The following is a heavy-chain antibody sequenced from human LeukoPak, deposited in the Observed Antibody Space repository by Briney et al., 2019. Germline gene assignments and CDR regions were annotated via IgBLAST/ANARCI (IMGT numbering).Heavy chain of an antibody. CDR3: ARERSSRGGNMDV. J-gene: IGHJ6*03. CDR2: IYYSGST. CDR1: GGSISSGDYY. Sequence: SQTLSLTCTVSGGSISSGDYYWSWIRQPPGKGLEWIGYIYYSGSTYYNPSLKSRVTISVDTSKNQFSLKLSSMTAADTAVFYCARERSSRGGNMDVWGEGTTVTVSS. D-gene: IGHD6-13*01. V-gene: IGHV4-30-4*08.